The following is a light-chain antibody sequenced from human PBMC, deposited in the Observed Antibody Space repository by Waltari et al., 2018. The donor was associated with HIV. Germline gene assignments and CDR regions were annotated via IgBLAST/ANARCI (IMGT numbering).Light chain of an antibody. CDR2: DVS. CDR3: CSYTSTSSFVM. Sequence: ASVSGSPGQSITISCTGTSSDVGGYNYVSWYQQHSGKGPKLIIYDVSNRPSGVSNRFSGSKSGNTASLTISGLQAEDEADYYCCSYTSTSSFVMFGGGTKLTVV. CDR1: SSDVGGYNY. V-gene: IGLV2-14*01. J-gene: IGLJ3*02.